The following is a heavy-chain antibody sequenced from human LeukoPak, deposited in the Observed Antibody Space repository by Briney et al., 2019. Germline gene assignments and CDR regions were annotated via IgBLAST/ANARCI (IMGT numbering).Heavy chain of an antibody. D-gene: IGHD6-13*01. V-gene: IGHV1-8*01. CDR2: TNPIRGYT. CDR1: GYTFTSYD. J-gene: IGHJ3*02. Sequence: GASVKVSCKASGYTFTSYDINWVRQATGQGLEWMGWTNPIRGYTGSAQKFQGRVTMTRNTSISTAYMELSSLRSEDTAVYYCARGNRLYSSSWSSLAFDIWGQGTMVTVSS. CDR3: ARGNRLYSSSWSSLAFDI.